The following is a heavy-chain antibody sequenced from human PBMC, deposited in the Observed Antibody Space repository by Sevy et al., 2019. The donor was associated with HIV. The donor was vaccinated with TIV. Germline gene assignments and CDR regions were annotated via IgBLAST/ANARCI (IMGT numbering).Heavy chain of an antibody. V-gene: IGHV3-23*01. CDR2: ISGSGATT. Sequence: GGSLRLSCGVSGFTFSSYAMTWVRQPPGKGLEWVSIISGSGATTSYADSVKGRFTISRDNSKNALYLQMNSLRAEDXXXXXXXXXXXXXXXXXYYFDYWGQGTLVTVS. J-gene: IGHJ4*02. CDR3: XXXXXXXXXXXYYFDY. CDR1: GFTFSSYA.